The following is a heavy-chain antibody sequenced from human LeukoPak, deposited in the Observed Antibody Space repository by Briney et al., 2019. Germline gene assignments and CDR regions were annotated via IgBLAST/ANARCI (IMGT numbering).Heavy chain of an antibody. V-gene: IGHV1-69*13. J-gene: IGHJ4*02. CDR2: IIPIFGTA. Sequence: SVKVSCKASGGTFSSYAISWVRQAPGQGLEWMGGIIPIFGTANYAQKFQGRVTITADESTSTAYMELSSLRSEDTAVYYCARATYYDSSGYYSGRYFDYWGQGTLVTVSS. CDR1: GGTFSSYA. D-gene: IGHD3-22*01. CDR3: ARATYYDSSGYYSGRYFDY.